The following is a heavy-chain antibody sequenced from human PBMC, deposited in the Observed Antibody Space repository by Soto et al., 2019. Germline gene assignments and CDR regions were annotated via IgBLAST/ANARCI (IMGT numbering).Heavy chain of an antibody. CDR3: SKPPDYNWNDY. D-gene: IGHD1-20*01. CDR2: VSGSGGST. Sequence: GGSLRLSCAASGFTFSSYAMSWVRQAPGKGLEWISAVSGSGGSTYYADSVKGRFTISRDNSKDTLYLQMNNLRAEDTAVYYCSKPPDYNWNDYWGQGTLVTVSS. J-gene: IGHJ4*02. V-gene: IGHV3-23*01. CDR1: GFTFSSYA.